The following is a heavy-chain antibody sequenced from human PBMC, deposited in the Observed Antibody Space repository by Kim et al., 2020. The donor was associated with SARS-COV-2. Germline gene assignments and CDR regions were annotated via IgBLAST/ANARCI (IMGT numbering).Heavy chain of an antibody. D-gene: IGHD3-16*01. CDR2: IYHSGST. Sequence: SETLSLTCAVSGGSISSSNWWSWVRQPPGKGLEWIGEIYHSGSTNYNPSLKSRVTISVDKSKNQFSLKLSSVTAADTAVYYCARVNTRMGVAHNYYYYYGMDVWGQGTTVTVSS. CDR3: ARVNTRMGVAHNYYYYYGMDV. J-gene: IGHJ6*02. CDR1: GGSISSSNW. V-gene: IGHV4-4*02.